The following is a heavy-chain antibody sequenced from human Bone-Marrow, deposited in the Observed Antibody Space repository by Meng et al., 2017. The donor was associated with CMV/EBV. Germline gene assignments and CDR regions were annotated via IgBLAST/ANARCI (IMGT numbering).Heavy chain of an antibody. CDR2: IYSGGST. Sequence: LSLTCVASGFSVSDTYMSWVRQAPGKGLEWVSVIYSGGSTYYADSVKGRFTISRDNSKNTLYLQMNSLRAEDTAVYYCASQVGAFDYWGQGTLVTASS. CDR1: GFSVSDTY. D-gene: IGHD1-26*01. V-gene: IGHV3-53*01. J-gene: IGHJ4*02. CDR3: ASQVGAFDY.